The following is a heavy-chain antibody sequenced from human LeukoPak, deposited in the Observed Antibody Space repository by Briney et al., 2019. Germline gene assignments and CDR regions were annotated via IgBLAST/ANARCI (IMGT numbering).Heavy chain of an antibody. CDR2: ISGSGGST. D-gene: IGHD2-15*01. V-gene: IGHV3-23*01. J-gene: IGHJ6*03. CDR1: GFTFSSYA. Sequence: GGSLRLSCAASGFTFSSYAMSWVRQAPGKGLEWVSAISGSGGSTYYADSVKGRFTISRDNSKNTLYLQMNSLRAEDTAVYYCARDFEDSDYYYYYMDVWGKGTTVTVSS. CDR3: ARDFEDSDYYYYYMDV.